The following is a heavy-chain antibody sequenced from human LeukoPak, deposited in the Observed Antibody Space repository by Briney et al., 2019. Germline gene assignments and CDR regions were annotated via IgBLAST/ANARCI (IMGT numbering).Heavy chain of an antibody. CDR1: GFTFGTHA. Sequence: GGSLRLSCEASGFTFGTHAMTWVRQAPGKGLEWVSAIGASGVSAYYADSVMGGFTISRDNSKNTLYLQMYRLRAEDTAMYYCAKEPAVWGQGTLVTVSS. J-gene: IGHJ4*02. CDR3: AKEPAV. CDR2: IGASGVSA. V-gene: IGHV3-23*01. D-gene: IGHD1-14*01.